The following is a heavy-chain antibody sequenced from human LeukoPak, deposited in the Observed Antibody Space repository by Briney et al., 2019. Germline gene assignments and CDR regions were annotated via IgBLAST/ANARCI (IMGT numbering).Heavy chain of an antibody. Sequence: PGGSLRLSCAASGFTFSSYSMNWVRQAPGKGLEWVSSISSSSSYIYYADSVKGRFTISRDNAKNSLYLQMNSLRAEDTAVYYCARGRITMVRGVTKEVYYYYGMDAWGQGTTVTVSS. CDR1: GFTFSSYS. J-gene: IGHJ6*02. V-gene: IGHV3-21*01. CDR3: ARGRITMVRGVTKEVYYYYGMDA. D-gene: IGHD3-10*01. CDR2: ISSSSSYI.